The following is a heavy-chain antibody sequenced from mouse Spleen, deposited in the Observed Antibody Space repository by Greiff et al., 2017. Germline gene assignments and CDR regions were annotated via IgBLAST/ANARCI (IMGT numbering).Heavy chain of an antibody. J-gene: IGHJ2*01. CDR2: IHPNSGST. CDR3: ARKRTTATMDY. Sequence: QVQLQRSGAELVKPGASVKLSCKASGYTFTSYWMHWVKQRPGQGLEWIGMIHPNSGSTNYNEKFKSKATLTVDKSSSTAYMQLSSLTSEDSAVYYCARKRTTATMDYWGQGTTLTVSS. CDR1: GYTFTSYW. V-gene: IGHV1-64*01. D-gene: IGHD1-2*01.